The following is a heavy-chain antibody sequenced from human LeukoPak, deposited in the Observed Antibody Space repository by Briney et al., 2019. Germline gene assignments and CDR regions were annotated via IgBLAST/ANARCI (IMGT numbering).Heavy chain of an antibody. V-gene: IGHV1-2*05. CDR2: INPNSGVT. CDR3: ARGGYSSSWTTFDP. Sequence: ASVKVSCKASGGTFSSYAISWVRQAPGQGLEWMGRINPNSGVTNYAQKFQGGVTMTRDTSISTAYMELSRLRSDDTVVYYCARGGYSSSWTTFDPWGQGTLVTVSS. D-gene: IGHD6-13*01. CDR1: GGTFSSYA. J-gene: IGHJ5*02.